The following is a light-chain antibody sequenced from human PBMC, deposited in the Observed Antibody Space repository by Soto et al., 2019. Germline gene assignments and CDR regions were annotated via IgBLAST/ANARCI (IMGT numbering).Light chain of an antibody. CDR2: AAS. CDR1: RSVSSN. V-gene: IGKV3-15*01. J-gene: IGKJ3*01. CDR3: HQYNNWPPST. Sequence: EIVMTQSPATLSVSPGERANLSCRASRSVSSNLAWYQQKPGQAPRLLMYAASTRATGIPARFSGSGSGTEFTLTLSSLQSEDFAVYYCHQYNNWPPSTFGPGTKVAI.